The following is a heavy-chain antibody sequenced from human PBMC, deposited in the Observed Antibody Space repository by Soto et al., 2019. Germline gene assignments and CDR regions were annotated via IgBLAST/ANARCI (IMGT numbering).Heavy chain of an antibody. CDR2: ISGSGGST. D-gene: IGHD2-2*01. CDR1: GFTFSSYA. CDR3: AKRGTHIVVVPAAHDYYYYGMDV. J-gene: IGHJ6*02. V-gene: IGHV3-23*01. Sequence: GGSLRLSCAASGFTFSSYAMSWVRQAPGKGLEWVSAISGSGGSTYYADSVKGRFTISRDNSKNTLYLQMNSLRAEDTAVYYCAKRGTHIVVVPAAHDYYYYGMDVWGQGTTVTVSS.